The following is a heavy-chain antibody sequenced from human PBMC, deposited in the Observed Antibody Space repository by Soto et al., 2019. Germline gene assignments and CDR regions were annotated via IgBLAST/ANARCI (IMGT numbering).Heavy chain of an antibody. CDR3: TGGEAIVVVTAPFDL. Sequence: ASVKVSCKASGYIFTNYYMHWVRQAPGQGLEWMGTINAGGGYTTYAQRFQGRVTMTRDTSTSTVSMELSSLRYEDTALYYCTGGEAIVVVTAPFDLCG. J-gene: IGHJ5*02. CDR2: INAGGGYT. V-gene: IGHV1-46*03. CDR1: GYIFTNYY. D-gene: IGHD2-21*02.